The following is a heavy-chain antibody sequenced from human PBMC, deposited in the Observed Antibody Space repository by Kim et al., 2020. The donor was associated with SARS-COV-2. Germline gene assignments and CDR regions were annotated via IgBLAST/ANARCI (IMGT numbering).Heavy chain of an antibody. J-gene: IGHJ4*02. Sequence: GGSLRLSCAASGFTFSSYSMHWVRQAPGKGLEWVSSISSSSSYIYYADSVKGRFTISRDNAKNSLYLQMNSLRAEDTAVYYCVRELNTMVRGALGYWGQGTLVTVSS. CDR2: ISSSSSYI. D-gene: IGHD3-10*01. V-gene: IGHV3-21*01. CDR3: VRELNTMVRGALGY. CDR1: GFTFSSYS.